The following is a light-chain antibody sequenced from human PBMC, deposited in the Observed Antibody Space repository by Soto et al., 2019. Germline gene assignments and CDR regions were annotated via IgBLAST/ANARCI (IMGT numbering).Light chain of an antibody. CDR3: CSYTGLYSYV. V-gene: IGLV2-11*01. Sequence: QSALTQPRSVSGSPGQSVTISCTGTSSDVGGYNYVSWYQQYPGKAPKVMIYDVTKRPSGVPDRFSGSKSGNTASLTISGLQAEDEADYYCCSYTGLYSYVFGTGTKVTVL. J-gene: IGLJ1*01. CDR2: DVT. CDR1: SSDVGGYNY.